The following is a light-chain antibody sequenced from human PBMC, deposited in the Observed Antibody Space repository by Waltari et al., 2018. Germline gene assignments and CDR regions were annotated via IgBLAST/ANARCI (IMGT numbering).Light chain of an antibody. CDR1: SSNVGSYKL. CDR2: EVD. CDR3: CSYAGSTFV. Sequence: QSALTQPASVSGSPGQSITIPCSGSSSNVGSYKLVSWYQQNPGKAHKLMIYEVDKRASGIPGRFSGSKSDSTASLTISGLQAEDEAVYYCCSYAGSTFVFGGGTQLTVL. V-gene: IGLV2-23*02. J-gene: IGLJ7*01.